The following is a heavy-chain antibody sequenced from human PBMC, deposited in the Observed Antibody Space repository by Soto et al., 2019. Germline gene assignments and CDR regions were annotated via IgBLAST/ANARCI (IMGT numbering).Heavy chain of an antibody. D-gene: IGHD1-1*01. CDR2: ISGDVSST. Sequence: TGGSLRLSCAASGFTFSSYWMHWVRQAPGKGLVWVSRISGDVSSTDYADSVKGRFTISRDNAKKTLYLQMNSLRAEDTAVYYCARGIGYSAQDYWGQGTLVTVSS. J-gene: IGHJ4*02. CDR1: GFTFSSYW. CDR3: ARGIGYSAQDY. V-gene: IGHV3-74*01.